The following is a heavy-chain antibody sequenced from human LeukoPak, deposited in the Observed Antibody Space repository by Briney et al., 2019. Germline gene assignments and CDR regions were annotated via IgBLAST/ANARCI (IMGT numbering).Heavy chain of an antibody. CDR1: GFTFSSYE. CDR2: ISSSSSYI. V-gene: IGHV3-21*05. D-gene: IGHD2-21*02. Sequence: GGSLRLSCAASGFTFSSYEMNWVRQAPGKGLEWVSYISSSSSYIYYADSVKGRFTISRDNAKNSLYLQMNSLRAEDTAVYYCARDPGSIAGDRFFYYYYYMDVWGKGTTVTVS. J-gene: IGHJ6*03. CDR3: ARDPGSIAGDRFFYYYYYMDV.